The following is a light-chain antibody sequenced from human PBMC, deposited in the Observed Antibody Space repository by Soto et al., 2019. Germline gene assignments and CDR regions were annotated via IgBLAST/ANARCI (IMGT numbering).Light chain of an antibody. CDR1: SSDVGGYNY. CDR3: SSYTSSSTYV. V-gene: IGLV2-14*01. CDR2: DVS. Sequence: QSALTQPASVSGSPGQSITISCTGTSSDVGGYNYVSWYQQHPGKAPKLMSYDVSNRPSGVSNRFSGSKSGNTASLTISGLQAEDVADYYCSSYTSSSTYVFGTGTNLTVL. J-gene: IGLJ1*01.